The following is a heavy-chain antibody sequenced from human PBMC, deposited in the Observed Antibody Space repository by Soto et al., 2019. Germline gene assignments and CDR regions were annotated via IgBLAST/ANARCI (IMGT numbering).Heavy chain of an antibody. CDR3: ARGSDYTSSFDY. V-gene: IGHV4-34*01. CDR2: INHSGTT. CDR1: GGSFSGYT. D-gene: IGHD3-16*01. J-gene: IGHJ4*02. Sequence: QVQLQQWGAGLLKPSETLSLTCAVYGGSFSGYTWIWIRQPPGKGLEWIGEINHSGTTNHNPSLKSPVIISVDTFKKQFSLRLTSVTAADTAVYYCARGSDYTSSFDYWGQGTLVTVSS.